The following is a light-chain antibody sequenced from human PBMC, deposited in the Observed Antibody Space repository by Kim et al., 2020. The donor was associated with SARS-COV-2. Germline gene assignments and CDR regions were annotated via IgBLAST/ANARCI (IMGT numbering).Light chain of an antibody. V-gene: IGLV3-19*01. CDR2: GKN. CDR1: SLRSYY. J-gene: IGLJ2*01. CDR3: NSRDSSGSVV. Sequence: SSELTQDPAVSVALGQTVRITCQGDSLRSYYASWYQQKPGQAPVLVIYGKNNRPSGIPDRFSGSSSGNTASLTITGAQAEDEADYYCNSRDSSGSVVFGGGTQRTVL.